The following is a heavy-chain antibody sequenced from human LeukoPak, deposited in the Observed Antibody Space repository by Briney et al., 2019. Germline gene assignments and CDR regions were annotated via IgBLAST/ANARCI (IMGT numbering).Heavy chain of an antibody. V-gene: IGHV3-53*04. CDR3: ARGFSGYDYRWFDP. Sequence: GGSLRLSCAASGFTVSSNYMSWVRQAPGKGLEWFSVIYSGGSTYYADSVKGRFTISRHNSKNTLYLQMNSLRAEDTAVYYCARGFSGYDYRWFDPWGQGTLVTVSS. D-gene: IGHD5-12*01. J-gene: IGHJ5*02. CDR1: GFTVSSNY. CDR2: IYSGGST.